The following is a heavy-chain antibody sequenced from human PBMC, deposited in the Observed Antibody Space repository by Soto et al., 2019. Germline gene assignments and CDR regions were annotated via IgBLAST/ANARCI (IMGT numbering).Heavy chain of an antibody. CDR2: IIPILGIA. D-gene: IGHD2-15*01. CDR1: GGTFSSYT. V-gene: IGHV1-69*02. J-gene: IGHJ1*01. CDR3: ASIDIVVVVAAREYFQH. Sequence: SVKVSCKASGGTFSSYTISWVRQAPGQGLEWMGRIIPILGIANYAQKFQGRVTITADKSTSTAYMELSSLRSEDTAVYYCASIDIVVVVAAREYFQHWGQGTLVTVSS.